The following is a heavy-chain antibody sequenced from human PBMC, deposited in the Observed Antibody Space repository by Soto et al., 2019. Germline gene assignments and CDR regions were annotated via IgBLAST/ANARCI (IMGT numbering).Heavy chain of an antibody. CDR1: GFTFDDYT. CDR2: ISWDGGST. CDR3: AKNRGSSAYYYYGMDV. Sequence: EVQLVESGGVVVQPGGSLRLSCAASGFTFDDYTMHWVRQAPGKGLEWVSRISWDGGSTYYADSVKGRFTISRDNSKNSLYLQMNSLRTEDTALYYCAKNRGSSAYYYYGMDVWGQGTTVTVSS. J-gene: IGHJ6*02. D-gene: IGHD6-6*01. V-gene: IGHV3-43*01.